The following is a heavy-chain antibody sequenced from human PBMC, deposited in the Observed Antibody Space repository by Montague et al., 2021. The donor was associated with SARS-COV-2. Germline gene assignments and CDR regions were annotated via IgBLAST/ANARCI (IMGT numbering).Heavy chain of an antibody. CDR3: AREREVERAARTLVAFDM. J-gene: IGHJ3*02. Sequence: SETLSLTCAVYGGSFSVYYWRWLRQYPRSGLEWIAEISQSGTAHYNPSLESRVSISIDTSRNQFTLKLSSVTAADTAMYYCAREREVERAARTLVAFDMWGQGTMVTVSS. CDR1: GGSFSVYY. CDR2: ISQSGTA. V-gene: IGHV4-34*01. D-gene: IGHD1-1*01.